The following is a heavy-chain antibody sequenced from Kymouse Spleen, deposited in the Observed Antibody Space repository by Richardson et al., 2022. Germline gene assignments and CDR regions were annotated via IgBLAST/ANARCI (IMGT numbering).Heavy chain of an antibody. D-gene: IGHD6-6*01. Sequence: EVQLVESGGGLVQPGGSLKLSCAASGFTFSGSAMHWVRQASGKGLEWVGRIRSKANSYATAYAASVKGRFTISRDDSKNTAYLQMNSLKTEDTAVYYCTRHSPEYSSSSRYYGMDVWGQGTTVTVSS. CDR2: IRSKANSYAT. CDR3: TRHSPEYSSSSRYYGMDV. J-gene: IGHJ6*02. CDR1: GFTFSGSA. V-gene: IGHV3-73*02.